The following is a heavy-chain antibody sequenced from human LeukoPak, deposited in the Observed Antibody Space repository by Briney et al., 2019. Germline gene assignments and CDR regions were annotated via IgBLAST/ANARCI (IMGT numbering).Heavy chain of an antibody. CDR1: GYRFTSYW. CDR2: IYPGDSDT. V-gene: IGHV5-51*01. J-gene: IGHJ4*02. CDR3: ARQSGYYDTTGYYFRHVDY. Sequence: GESLKISCKGSGYRFTSYWIAWVRQMPGKGLERMGIIYPGDSDTRYSPSLQGQATISVDKSISTAYLQWSSLKASESAVYYCARQSGYYDTTGYYFRHVDYWGQGTLVTVSS. D-gene: IGHD3-22*01.